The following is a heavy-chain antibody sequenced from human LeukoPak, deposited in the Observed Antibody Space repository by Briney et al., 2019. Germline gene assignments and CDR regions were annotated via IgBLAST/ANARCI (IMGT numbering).Heavy chain of an antibody. CDR1: GGSFSGYF. V-gene: IGHV4-34*01. CDR2: INHSGSS. J-gene: IGHJ5*02. Sequence: SETLSLTCAVYGGSFSGYFWSWIRQPPGKGLEWIGEINHSGSSNYNPSLKSRVTRSVDTSKNQFSLKLSSVTAADTAVYYCASLGYCSGGSCYSGTNWFDPWGQGTLVTVSS. CDR3: ASLGYCSGGSCYSGTNWFDP. D-gene: IGHD2-15*01.